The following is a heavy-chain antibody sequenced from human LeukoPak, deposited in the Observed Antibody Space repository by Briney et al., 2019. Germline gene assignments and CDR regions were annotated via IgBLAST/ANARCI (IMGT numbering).Heavy chain of an antibody. D-gene: IGHD3-22*01. CDR1: GFTFSSYG. CDR3: ARDVGSAYYSNNFDY. Sequence: GGSLRLSCAASGFTFSSYGMHWVRQAPGKGLEWVAVISYDGSNKYYADSVKGRFTISRDNSKNTLYLQMNSLRAEDTAVYYCARDVGSAYYSNNFDYWGQGTLVTVSS. CDR2: ISYDGSNK. V-gene: IGHV3-30*03. J-gene: IGHJ4*02.